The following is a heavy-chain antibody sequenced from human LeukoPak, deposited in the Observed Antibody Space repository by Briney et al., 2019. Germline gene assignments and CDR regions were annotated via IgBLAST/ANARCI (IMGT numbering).Heavy chain of an antibody. V-gene: IGHV3-21*01. CDR3: VKGQYYGSGSKNHMDY. J-gene: IGHJ4*02. CDR1: GFTFSSYS. CDR2: ISSSSSYK. Sequence: KSGGSLRLSCAASGFTFSSYSMNWVRQAPGKGLEWVSSISSSSSYKYYADSVKGRFTISRDNSKNTLYLQMSSLRAEDTAVYYCVKGQYYGSGSKNHMDYWGQGTLVTVSS. D-gene: IGHD3-10*01.